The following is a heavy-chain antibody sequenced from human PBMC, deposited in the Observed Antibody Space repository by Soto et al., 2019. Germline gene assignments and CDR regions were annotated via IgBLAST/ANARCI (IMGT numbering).Heavy chain of an antibody. CDR2: INYSGST. CDR1: GGSISSSSYY. Sequence: SETLSLTCTVSGGSISSSSYYWGWFRQHPGKGLEWIGSINYSGSTNYNPSLKSRFTISVDTSKNQFSLKLTSVTAADTAVYYCARDKITGLFDYWGQGTLVTVSS. J-gene: IGHJ4*02. CDR3: ARDKITGLFDY. V-gene: IGHV4-39*07. D-gene: IGHD2-8*02.